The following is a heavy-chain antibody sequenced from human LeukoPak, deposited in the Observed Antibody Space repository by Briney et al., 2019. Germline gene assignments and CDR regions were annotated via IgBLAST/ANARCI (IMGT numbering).Heavy chain of an antibody. CDR2: IYSSWTT. J-gene: IGHJ3*02. V-gene: IGHV4-59*08. D-gene: IGHD2-21*01. Sequence: PSETLSLTCTVSGDSISNKYWSWIRQPPGKGLEWIGYIYSSWTTNYNPSLNRRVTISVDTSNNQFYLMLSSVTAADTAVYYCARLTPPTGVWAFDIWGQGILVTVSS. CDR3: ARLTPPTGVWAFDI. CDR1: GDSISNKY.